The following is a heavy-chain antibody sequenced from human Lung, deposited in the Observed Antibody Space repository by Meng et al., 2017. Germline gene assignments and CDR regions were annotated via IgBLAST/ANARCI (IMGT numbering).Heavy chain of an antibody. V-gene: IGHV1-3*01. CDR2: INAGNGNT. CDR3: ARGDYCGGDCYWFDY. D-gene: IGHD2-21*02. J-gene: IGHJ4*02. CDR1: GYTFTSYA. Sequence: QVRLVQSGGEVKKPGASVKVSCKASGYTFTSYAMHWVRQAPGQRLEWMGWINAGNGNTKYSQKFQGRVTITRDTSASTAYMELSSLRSEDTAVYYCARGDYCGGDCYWFDYWGQGTLVTVSS.